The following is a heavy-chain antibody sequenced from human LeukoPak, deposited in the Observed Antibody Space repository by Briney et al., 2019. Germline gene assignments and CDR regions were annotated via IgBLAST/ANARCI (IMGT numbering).Heavy chain of an antibody. CDR2: IYYSGNT. V-gene: IGHV4-39*01. CDR1: GVSLSRTSYY. Sequence: SETVSHLCAVSGVSLSRTSYYWGWIRQPPGKGLEWIGNIYYSGNTYYNPSLKSRVTISVDTSKNQFSLKLSSVTAADTAIYYCTRQTLAKIDNWGQGALVTVSS. J-gene: IGHJ4*02. CDR3: TRQTLAKIDN.